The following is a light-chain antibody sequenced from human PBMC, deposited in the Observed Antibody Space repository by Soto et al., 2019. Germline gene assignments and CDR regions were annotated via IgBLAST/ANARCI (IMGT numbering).Light chain of an antibody. J-gene: IGKJ1*01. CDR3: QQRTNSPPWT. CDR1: QSISADY. Sequence: EIVLTQSPGTLSLSPGGRAALSCRASQSISADYLVWYQQKPGQAPRLLIYGGSSRATGIPDRFSGSGSGTDFTLTISRLAPEDVAVYYCQQRTNSPPWTFGQGTRVELK. CDR2: GGS. V-gene: IGKV3D-20*02.